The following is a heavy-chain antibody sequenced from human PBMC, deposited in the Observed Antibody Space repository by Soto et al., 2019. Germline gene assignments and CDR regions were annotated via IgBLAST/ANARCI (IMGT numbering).Heavy chain of an antibody. D-gene: IGHD3-22*01. Sequence: GASVKVSCKASGYTFTSYDINWVRQATGQGLEWMGWMNPNSGNTGYAQKFQGRVTMTRNTSISTAYMELCSLRSEDTAVYYCARYTTYYYDSSGYHASFDPWGQGTLVTVSS. V-gene: IGHV1-8*01. CDR2: MNPNSGNT. CDR3: ARYTTYYYDSSGYHASFDP. CDR1: GYTFTSYD. J-gene: IGHJ5*02.